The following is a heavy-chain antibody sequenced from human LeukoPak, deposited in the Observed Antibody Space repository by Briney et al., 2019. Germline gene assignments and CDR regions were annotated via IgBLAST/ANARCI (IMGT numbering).Heavy chain of an antibody. D-gene: IGHD1-26*01. CDR3: ARGGGSYPFDY. V-gene: IGHV3-48*03. Sequence: PGGSLRLSCAASGLTFSSYDVNWVRQAPGEGLEWVSYISGSGSTIYYADSVKGRFTISRDNAKNSLYLQMNSLRAEDTAVYYCARGGGSYPFDYWGQGTLVTVSS. CDR1: GLTFSSYD. J-gene: IGHJ4*02. CDR2: ISGSGSTI.